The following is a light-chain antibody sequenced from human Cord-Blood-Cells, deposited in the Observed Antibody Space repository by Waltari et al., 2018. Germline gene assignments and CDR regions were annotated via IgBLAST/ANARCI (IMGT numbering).Light chain of an antibody. J-gene: IGKJ4*01. CDR1: QSVSSY. V-gene: IGKV3-11*01. CDR3: QQRSNWPLT. CDR2: DAS. Sequence: EIVLTQSPATLSLSPGERATLSCRASQSVSSYLAWYQQKPGQAPRLLIYDASNRATGIPARFSGSGSETDFTLTISSLEPEDFAVYYCQQRSNWPLTFGGGTKAEIK.